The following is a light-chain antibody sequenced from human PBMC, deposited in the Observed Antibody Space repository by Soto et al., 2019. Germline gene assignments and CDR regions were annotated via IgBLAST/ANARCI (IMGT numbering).Light chain of an antibody. CDR1: SSDVGAYNY. CDR3: SSYTSSSILV. J-gene: IGLJ7*01. V-gene: IGLV2-14*01. CDR2: EVS. Sequence: QSALTQPASVSGSPGQSISISCTGSSSDVGAYNYVAWYQQKPGKAPKLMVYEVSKRPSGVSNRFSGSKSGDTASLIISGLQAEDEADYYCSSYTSSSILVFGGGTQLTVL.